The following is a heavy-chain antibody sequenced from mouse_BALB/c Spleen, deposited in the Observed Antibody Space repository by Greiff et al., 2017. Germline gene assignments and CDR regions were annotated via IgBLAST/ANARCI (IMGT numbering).Heavy chain of an antibody. CDR3: ARDYGRSMDY. V-gene: IGHV1-7*01. CDR1: GYTFTSYW. CDR2: INPSTGYT. J-gene: IGHJ4*01. Sequence: QVQLKQSGAELAKPGASVKMSCKASGYTFTSYWMHWVKQRPGQGLEWIGYINPSTGYTDYNQKFKDKATLTADKSSSTAYMQLSSLTSEDSAVYYCARDYGRSMDYWGQGTSVTVSA. D-gene: IGHD1-1*01.